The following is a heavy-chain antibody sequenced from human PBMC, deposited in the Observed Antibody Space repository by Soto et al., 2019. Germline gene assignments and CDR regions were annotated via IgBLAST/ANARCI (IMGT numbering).Heavy chain of an antibody. D-gene: IGHD2-2*02. V-gene: IGHV3-48*03. J-gene: IGHJ6*02. CDR1: GFTFSSYE. CDR2: ISSSGSTI. CDR3: ATDMGYCSSTSCYISGGPRYYYYGMDV. Sequence: EVQLVESGGGLVQPGGSLRLSCAASGFTFSSYEMNWVRQAPGKGLEWVSYISSSGSTIYYADSVKGRFTISRDNAKNSPYVKMNSLRAEDTAVYYCATDMGYCSSTSCYISGGPRYYYYGMDVWGQGTTVTVSS.